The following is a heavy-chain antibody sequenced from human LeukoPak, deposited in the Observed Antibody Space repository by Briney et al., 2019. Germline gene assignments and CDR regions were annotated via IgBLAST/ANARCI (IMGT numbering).Heavy chain of an antibody. CDR2: IRQDGSEK. V-gene: IGHV3-7*03. CDR1: GFTFSSYW. Sequence: GGSLRLSCTASGFTFSSYWMSWVRQAPGKGLEWVANIRQDGSEKHYVDSVKGRFTISRDNAQKSLYLQMNNLRAEDTAVYYCANGGYCSQGVCYPTFDSWGQGTLVTVSS. J-gene: IGHJ4*02. D-gene: IGHD2-8*01. CDR3: ANGGYCSQGVCYPTFDS.